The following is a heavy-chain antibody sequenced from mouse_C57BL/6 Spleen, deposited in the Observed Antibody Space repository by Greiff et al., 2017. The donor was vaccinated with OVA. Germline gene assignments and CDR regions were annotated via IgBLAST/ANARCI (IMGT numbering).Heavy chain of an antibody. V-gene: IGHV2-2*01. CDR1: GFSLTSYG. CDR3: AGYDYDRDYAMDY. CDR2: IWSGGST. D-gene: IGHD2-4*01. J-gene: IGHJ4*01. Sequence: VKLKQSGPGLVQPSQSLSITCPVSGFSLTSYGVHWVRQSPGKGLEWLGVIWSGGSTDYNAAFISRLSISKDNSKSQVFFKMNSLQADDTAIYYCAGYDYDRDYAMDYWGQGTSVTVSS.